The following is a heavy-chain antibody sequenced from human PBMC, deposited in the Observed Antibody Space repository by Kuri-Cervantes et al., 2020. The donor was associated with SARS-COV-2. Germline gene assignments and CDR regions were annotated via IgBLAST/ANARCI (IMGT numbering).Heavy chain of an antibody. CDR1: GFTFSSYA. J-gene: IGHJ6*02. V-gene: IGHV3-23*01. D-gene: IGHD3-3*01. Sequence: GESLKISCAASGFTFSSYAMSWVRQAPGKGLEWVSAISGSGGSTYYADSVKGRFTISRDNSKNTLYLQMNSLRAEDTAVYYCARDVWSGYYYGMDVRGQGTTVTVSS. CDR2: ISGSGGST. CDR3: ARDVWSGYYYGMDV.